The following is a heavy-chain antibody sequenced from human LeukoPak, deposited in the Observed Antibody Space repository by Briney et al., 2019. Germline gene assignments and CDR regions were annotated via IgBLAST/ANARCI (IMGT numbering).Heavy chain of an antibody. Sequence: GGSLRLSCAASGFTVSSNYMSWVRQAPGKGLDWVSVIYSGGSTYYADSVKGRFTISRDNSKDTLYLQMNSLRAEDTSVYYCAGGYSSSSDDYWGQGTLVTVSS. V-gene: IGHV3-53*05. CDR1: GFTVSSNY. CDR3: AGGYSSSSDDY. J-gene: IGHJ4*02. D-gene: IGHD6-6*01. CDR2: IYSGGST.